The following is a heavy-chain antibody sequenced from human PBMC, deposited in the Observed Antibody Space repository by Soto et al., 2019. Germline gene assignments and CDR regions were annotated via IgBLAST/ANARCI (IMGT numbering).Heavy chain of an antibody. D-gene: IGHD6-13*01. CDR1: GGSISSSSYY. CDR3: AIIAAAGIEKLFDY. V-gene: IGHV4-39*01. J-gene: IGHJ4*02. Sequence: SETLSLTCTVSGGSISSSSYYWGWIRQPPGRGLEWIGSIYYSGSTYYNPSLKSRVTISVDTSKNQFSLKLSSVTAADTAVYYCAIIAAAGIEKLFDYWGQGTLVTVSS. CDR2: IYYSGST.